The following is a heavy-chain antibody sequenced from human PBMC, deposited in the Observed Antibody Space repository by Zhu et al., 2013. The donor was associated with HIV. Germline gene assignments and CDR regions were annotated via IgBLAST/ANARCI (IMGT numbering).Heavy chain of an antibody. CDR3: ARGARPTTVTTRIWFDP. D-gene: IGHD4-17*01. J-gene: IGHJ5*02. CDR2: IIPIFGTA. Sequence: QVQLVQSGAEVKKPGSSVKVSCKASGGTFSSYAISWVRQAPGQGLEWMGGIIPIFGTANYAQKFQGRVTITADESTSTAYMELSSLRSEDTAVYYCARGARPTTVTTRIWFDPWGPGNPWSPSPQ. CDR1: GGTFSSYA. V-gene: IGHV1-69*01.